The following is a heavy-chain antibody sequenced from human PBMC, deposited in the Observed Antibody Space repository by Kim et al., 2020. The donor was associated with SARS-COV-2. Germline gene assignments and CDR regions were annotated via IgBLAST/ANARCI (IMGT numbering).Heavy chain of an antibody. J-gene: IGHJ2*01. V-gene: IGHV3-9*01. CDR2: ISWNSGGK. CDR3: AKMASGSSAHASHFD. Sequence: GGSLRLSCAASGFKFNDYAMHWVRQGPGKGLEWVSYISWNSGGKRYADSVQGRFTISRDSGRNTVYLQMNNLRVEDTAVYFCAKMASGSSAHASHFD. D-gene: IGHD6-25*01. CDR1: GFKFNDYA.